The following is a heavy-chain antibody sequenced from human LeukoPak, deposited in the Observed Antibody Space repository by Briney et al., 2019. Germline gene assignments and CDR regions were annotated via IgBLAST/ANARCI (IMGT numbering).Heavy chain of an antibody. D-gene: IGHD3-10*01. V-gene: IGHV3-11*01. CDR2: ISSSGTTI. CDR3: ARVSVRSGSRYFDY. CDR1: GFTFSDYY. J-gene: IGHJ4*02. Sequence: GGSLRLSCAASGFTFSDYYVTWIRQPPGKGLEWVSYISSSGTTIYHADSLKGRFTISRVNAKNALYLQMNNLRADDTAVYYCARVSVRSGSRYFDYWGQGTLVTVSS.